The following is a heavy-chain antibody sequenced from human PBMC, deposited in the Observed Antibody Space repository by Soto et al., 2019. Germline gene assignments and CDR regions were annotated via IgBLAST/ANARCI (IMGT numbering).Heavy chain of an antibody. CDR2: IYYSGST. V-gene: IGHV4-39*01. Sequence: QLQLQESGPGLVKPSETLSLTCTVSGGSISSSSYYWGWIRQPPGKGLEWIGSIYYSGSTYYNPSLKSRVTISVDTSKNQFSLKLSSVTAADTAVYYCARQGTITVVTPSFDYWGQGTLVTVSS. J-gene: IGHJ4*02. CDR1: GGSISSSSYY. D-gene: IGHD2-21*02. CDR3: ARQGTITVVTPSFDY.